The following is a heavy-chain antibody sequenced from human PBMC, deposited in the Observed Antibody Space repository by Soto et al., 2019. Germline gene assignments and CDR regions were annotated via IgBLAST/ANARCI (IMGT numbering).Heavy chain of an antibody. J-gene: IGHJ4*02. CDR3: ARGRGSSSWYYYFDY. V-gene: IGHV3-7*01. D-gene: IGHD6-13*01. Sequence: HGGSLRLSFAASGFSFSSYWRSWVRQAPGKGLEWVANIKQDGSEKYYVDSVKGRFTISRDNAKNSLYLQMNSLRAEDTAVYYCARGRGSSSWYYYFDYWGQGTLVTVSS. CDR1: GFSFSSYW. CDR2: IKQDGSEK.